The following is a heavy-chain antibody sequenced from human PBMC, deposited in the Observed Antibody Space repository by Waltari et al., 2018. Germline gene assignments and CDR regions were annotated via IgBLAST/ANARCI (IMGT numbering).Heavy chain of an antibody. CDR2: INHSGST. CDR3: ARVRSRSLGSDYVWGSYRLIYFDY. J-gene: IGHJ4*02. D-gene: IGHD3-16*02. Sequence: QVQLQQWGAGLLKPSETLSLTCAVYGGSFSGYYWSWIRQPPGKGLEWIGEINHSGSTNYNPTLKSRVTISVDTSKNQVSLKLSSVTAADTAVYYWARVRSRSLGSDYVWGSYRLIYFDYWGQGTLVTVSS. CDR1: GGSFSGYY. V-gene: IGHV4-34*01.